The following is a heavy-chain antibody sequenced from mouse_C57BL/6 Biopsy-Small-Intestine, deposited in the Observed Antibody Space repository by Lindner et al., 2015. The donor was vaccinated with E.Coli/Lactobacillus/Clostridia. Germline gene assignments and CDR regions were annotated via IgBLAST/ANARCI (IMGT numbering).Heavy chain of an antibody. J-gene: IGHJ1*03. CDR1: GYTFTSYG. D-gene: IGHD1-1*01. CDR3: ARRYYYGSSYWYFDV. V-gene: IGHV1-81*01. Sequence: QLQESGAELARPGASVKLSCKASGYTFTSYGISWVKQRTGQGLEWIGEIYPRSGNTYYNEKFKGKATLTADKSSSTAYMELRSLTSEDSAVYFCARRYYYGSSYWYFDVWGTGTTVTVSS. CDR2: IYPRSGNT.